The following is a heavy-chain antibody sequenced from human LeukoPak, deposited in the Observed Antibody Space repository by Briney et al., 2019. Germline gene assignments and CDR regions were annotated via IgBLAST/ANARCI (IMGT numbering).Heavy chain of an antibody. CDR3: ASAQWLGYYFDY. Sequence: GGSLRLSCAASGFTFSSYSMNWVRQAPGKGLEWVSSISSSSSYIYYADSVKGRFTISRDNAKNSLYLQMNSLRAEDTAVYYCASAQWLGYYFDYWGQGTLVTVSS. CDR1: GFTFSSYS. J-gene: IGHJ4*02. D-gene: IGHD3-10*01. V-gene: IGHV3-21*01. CDR2: ISSSSSYI.